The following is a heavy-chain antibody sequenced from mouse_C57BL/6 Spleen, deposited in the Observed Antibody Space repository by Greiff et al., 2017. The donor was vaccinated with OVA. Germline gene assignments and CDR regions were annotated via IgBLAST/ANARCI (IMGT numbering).Heavy chain of an antibody. CDR2: ISGGGGNT. D-gene: IGHD2-10*02. CDR3: ARQGYGNYARDV. CDR1: GFTFSSYT. Sequence: DVQLVASWGGLVKPGGSLKLSCAASGFTFSSYTMSWVRQTPETRLEWVATISGGGGNTYYPDSVKGRFTISRDNAKNTLYLQMSSLRSEDTALYYCARQGYGNYARDVWGTGTTVTVSS. J-gene: IGHJ1*03. V-gene: IGHV5-9*01.